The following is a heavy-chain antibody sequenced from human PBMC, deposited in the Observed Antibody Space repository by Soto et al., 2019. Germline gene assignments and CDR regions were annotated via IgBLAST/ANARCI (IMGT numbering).Heavy chain of an antibody. D-gene: IGHD2-15*01. CDR1: GFTFTSSA. CDR2: IVVGSGNT. Sequence: ASVKVSCKASGFTFTSSAVQWVRQARGQRLEWIGWIVVGSGNTNYAQKFQERVTITRDMSTSTAYMELSSLRSEDTAVYYCAAHLGYCSGGSCHPHKWFDPWGQGTLVTVS. V-gene: IGHV1-58*01. CDR3: AAHLGYCSGGSCHPHKWFDP. J-gene: IGHJ5*02.